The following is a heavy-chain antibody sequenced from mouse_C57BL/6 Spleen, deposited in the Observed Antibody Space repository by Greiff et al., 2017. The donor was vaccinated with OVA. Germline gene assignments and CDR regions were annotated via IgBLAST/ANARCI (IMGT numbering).Heavy chain of an antibody. D-gene: IGHD2-4*01. J-gene: IGHJ4*01. CDR2: IDPETGGT. CDR1: GYTFTDYE. Sequence: VQLQESGAELVRPGASVTLSCKASGYTFTDYEMHWVKQTPVHGLEWIGAIDPETGGTAYNQKFKGKAILTADKSSSTAYMELRSLTSEDSAVYYCTRTITTGAMDYWGQGTSVTVSS. V-gene: IGHV1-15*01. CDR3: TRTITTGAMDY.